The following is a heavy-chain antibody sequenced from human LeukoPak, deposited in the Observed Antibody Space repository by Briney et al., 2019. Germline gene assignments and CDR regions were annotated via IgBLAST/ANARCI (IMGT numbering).Heavy chain of an antibody. V-gene: IGHV1-3*01. J-gene: IGHJ5*02. CDR1: GYTFTSYA. Sequence: ASVKVSCKASGYTFTSYAMHWVRQAPGQRLEWMGWINAGNGNTKYSQKFQGRVTITRDTSASTAYMELSSLRSEDTAVYYCARGIAAAVGVDPWGQGTLVTVSS. CDR2: INAGNGNT. D-gene: IGHD6-13*01. CDR3: ARGIAAAVGVDP.